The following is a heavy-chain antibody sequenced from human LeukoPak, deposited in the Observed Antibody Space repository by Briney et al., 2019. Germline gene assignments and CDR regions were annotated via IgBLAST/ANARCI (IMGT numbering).Heavy chain of an antibody. CDR3: AGLDLGRDY. J-gene: IGHJ4*02. CDR1: GFTVWRYA. D-gene: IGHD1-1*01. CDR2: VSKDGTNK. V-gene: IGHV3-30*04. Sequence: AGGPWRLSCAASGFTVWRYAMQGVRQAPGRGGEWVALVSKDGTNKYYGDSVKGRFTISRDNSKNMLYLQMNSLRTEDTAVYYCAGLDLGRDYWGQGTLVTVSS.